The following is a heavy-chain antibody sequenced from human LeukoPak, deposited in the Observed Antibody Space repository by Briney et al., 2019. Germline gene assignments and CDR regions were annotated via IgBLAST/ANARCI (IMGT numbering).Heavy chain of an antibody. CDR1: GFTFGSYS. V-gene: IGHV3-30*04. Sequence: GGSLRLSCAASGFTFGSYSMHWVRQAPGKGLEWVAAISYDGRNTYYAKSVKGRFTISRDDSKNTLYLQMNSLRADDTAVYYCARNSVTTGYYFDYWGQGTLVTVSS. J-gene: IGHJ4*02. CDR3: ARNSVTTGYYFDY. D-gene: IGHD4-17*01. CDR2: ISYDGRNT.